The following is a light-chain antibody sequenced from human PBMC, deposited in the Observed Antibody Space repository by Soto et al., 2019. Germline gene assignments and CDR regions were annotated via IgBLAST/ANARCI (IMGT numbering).Light chain of an antibody. CDR2: GAS. V-gene: IGKV3-15*01. Sequence: EVVMTQSPATLSVSPGERATLSCRASQSVSRNLAWYQQKPGQAPRLLIYGASTRATGIPARFSGSGSGTEFTLTISRLQSEDFALYYCQQYDRWPPLTFGGGTKVEIK. CDR1: QSVSRN. J-gene: IGKJ4*01. CDR3: QQYDRWPPLT.